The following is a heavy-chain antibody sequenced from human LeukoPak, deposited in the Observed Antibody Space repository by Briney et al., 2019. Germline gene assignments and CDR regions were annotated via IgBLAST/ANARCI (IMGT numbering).Heavy chain of an antibody. J-gene: IGHJ4*02. CDR3: ARVPGRYCSSTSCYRYFDY. V-gene: IGHV1-18*01. CDR1: GYTFTSYG. CDR2: ISAYNGNT. D-gene: IGHD2-2*01. Sequence: ASVKVSCKASGYTFTSYGISWVRQAPGQGLEWMGWISAYNGNTNYAQKLQGRVTMTTDASTSTDYMELRSLRSGDTAVYYCARVPGRYCSSTSCYRYFDYWGQGTLVTVSS.